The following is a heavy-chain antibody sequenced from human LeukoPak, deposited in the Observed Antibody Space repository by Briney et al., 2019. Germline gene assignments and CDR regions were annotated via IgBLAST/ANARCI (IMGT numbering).Heavy chain of an antibody. J-gene: IGHJ4*02. CDR3: AREGGPYRPLDY. CDR1: GGSISSTNW. CDR2: VHLSGRT. Sequence: PSESLSLTCGVSGGSISSTNWWTWVRQPPGEGLEWIGEVHLSGRTNYNPSLESRVTMSVDMSENHISLKLTSVTAADTAVYYCAREGGPYRPLDYSGQGTLVTVSS. V-gene: IGHV4-4*02.